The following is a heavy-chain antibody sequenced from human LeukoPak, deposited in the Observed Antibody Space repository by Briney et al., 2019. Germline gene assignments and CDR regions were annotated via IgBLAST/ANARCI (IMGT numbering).Heavy chain of an antibody. CDR2: IRSKAYGGTT. Sequence: GGSLRLSCTASGFTFGDYAMSWLRQAPGKGLEWVGFIRSKAYGGTTEYAASVKGRFTISRDDSKSIAYLQMNSLKTEDTAVYYCTRDREVGRYYYYYYYMDVWGKGTTVTVSS. CDR1: GFTFGDYA. CDR3: TRDREVGRYYYYYYYMDV. J-gene: IGHJ6*03. V-gene: IGHV3-49*03. D-gene: IGHD2-2*01.